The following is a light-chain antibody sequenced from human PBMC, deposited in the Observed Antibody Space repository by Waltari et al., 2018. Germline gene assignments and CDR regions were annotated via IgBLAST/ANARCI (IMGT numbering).Light chain of an antibody. CDR1: SSNIGNNY. CDR3: GTWDSGLRAVV. Sequence: QSVLTQPPSVSAAPGQKVTISCSGYSSNIGNNYVSWYQQLPGTAPKLLIYANVERPSGMPARFSGSKSGTSSTLDITGLQTGDEAYYFCGTWDSGLRAVVFGGGTKLTVL. CDR2: ANV. V-gene: IGLV1-51*01. J-gene: IGLJ3*02.